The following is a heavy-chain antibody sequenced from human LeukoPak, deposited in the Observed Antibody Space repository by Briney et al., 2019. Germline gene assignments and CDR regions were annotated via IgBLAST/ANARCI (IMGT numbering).Heavy chain of an antibody. CDR3: ARGGASSRYFGY. Sequence: SETLSLTCTVSGGTISGHFWSWIRQPPGKGLEWIGFVSYSGDTNYSPSFNGRVTISLDTSKSQFSLNLNSVTAADTAVYFCARGGASSRYFGYWGQGTLGTVSS. V-gene: IGHV4-59*11. J-gene: IGHJ4*02. CDR1: GGTISGHF. D-gene: IGHD1-26*01. CDR2: VSYSGDT.